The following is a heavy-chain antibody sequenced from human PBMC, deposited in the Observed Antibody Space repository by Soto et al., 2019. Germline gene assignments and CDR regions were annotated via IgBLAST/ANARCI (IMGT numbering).Heavy chain of an antibody. Sequence: ASVKVSCKASGYTFTSYGISWVRQAPGQGLEWMGWISAYNGNTNYAQKLQGRVTMTTDTSTSTAYMELRSLRSDDTAVYYCARSDSSGWYPDAFECWGQGTMVTVSS. CDR2: ISAYNGNT. D-gene: IGHD6-19*01. CDR1: GYTFTSYG. J-gene: IGHJ3*01. CDR3: ARSDSSGWYPDAFEC. V-gene: IGHV1-18*01.